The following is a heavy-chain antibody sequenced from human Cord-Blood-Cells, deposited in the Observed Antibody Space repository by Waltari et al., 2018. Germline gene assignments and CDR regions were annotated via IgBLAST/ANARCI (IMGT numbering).Heavy chain of an antibody. D-gene: IGHD7-27*01. CDR2: ISGSGGST. Sequence: EVQLLASGGGLVQPGGSLRLSCAASGFTFSSYSMSWARQAPGKGRGWVLVISGSGGSTYYADSVKGRFTISRDNSKNTLYLQMNSLRAEDTAVYYCAKDNPGEGDAFDIWGQGTMVTVSS. V-gene: IGHV3-23*01. CDR1: GFTFSSYS. CDR3: AKDNPGEGDAFDI. J-gene: IGHJ3*02.